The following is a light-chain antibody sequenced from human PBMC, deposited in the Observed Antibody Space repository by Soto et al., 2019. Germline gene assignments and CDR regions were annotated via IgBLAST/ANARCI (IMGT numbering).Light chain of an antibody. J-gene: IGLJ1*01. CDR3: SSYTSSNSYV. CDR2: DVS. CDR1: SSDVGGYKY. Sequence: QSALTQPASVSGSPGQSIAISCTGSSSDVGGYKYVSWYQQHPGKAPKLMIYDVSNRPSGVSDRFSGSKFGNTASLTISGLQSEDEADYYCSSYTSSNSYVFGTGTKLTVL. V-gene: IGLV2-14*03.